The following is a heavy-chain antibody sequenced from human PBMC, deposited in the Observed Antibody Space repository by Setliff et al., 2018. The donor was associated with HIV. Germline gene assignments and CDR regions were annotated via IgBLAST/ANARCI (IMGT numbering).Heavy chain of an antibody. CDR3: ARQRDRFGEFEY. V-gene: IGHV4-4*09. CDR2: IYSSGST. Sequence: SETLSLTCTVSGGSISSYYWSWIRQPPGKGLEWIGYIYSSGSTNYNPSLKSRVSISADMSKSQLSLQLRSVTAADTAVYYCARQRDRFGEFEYWGQGAPVTVSS. J-gene: IGHJ4*02. CDR1: GGSISSYY. D-gene: IGHD3-10*01.